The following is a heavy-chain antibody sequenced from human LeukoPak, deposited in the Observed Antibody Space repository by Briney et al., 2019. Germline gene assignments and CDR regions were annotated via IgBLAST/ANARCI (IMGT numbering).Heavy chain of an antibody. V-gene: IGHV4-4*07. CDR2: IYTSGST. D-gene: IGHD2-2*02. CDR1: GGSTSSYY. Sequence: SETLSLTCTVSGGSTSSYYWSWIRQPAGKGLEWIGRIYTSGSTNYNPSLKSRVTMSVDTSKNQFSLKLSSVTAADTAVYYCARSPNCSSTSCYIRDFDYWGQGTLVTVSS. CDR3: ARSPNCSSTSCYIRDFDY. J-gene: IGHJ4*02.